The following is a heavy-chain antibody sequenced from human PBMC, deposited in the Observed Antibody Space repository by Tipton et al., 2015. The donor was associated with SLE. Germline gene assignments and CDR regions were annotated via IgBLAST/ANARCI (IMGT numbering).Heavy chain of an antibody. CDR2: ISSNGGST. CDR3: VKGLSGSYSFFDY. Sequence: GSLRLSCSASGFTFSSYAMHWVRQAPGKGLEYVSAISSNGGSTYYADSVKGRFTISRDNSKNTLYLQMSSLRAEDTAVYYCVKGLSGSYSFFDYWGQGTLVTVSS. D-gene: IGHD1-26*01. CDR1: GFTFSSYA. J-gene: IGHJ4*02. V-gene: IGHV3-64D*06.